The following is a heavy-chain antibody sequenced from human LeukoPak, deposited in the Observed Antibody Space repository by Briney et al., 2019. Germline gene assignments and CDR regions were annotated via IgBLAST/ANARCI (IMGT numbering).Heavy chain of an antibody. CDR3: ARGGAYGSGSYFPFDY. J-gene: IGHJ4*02. CDR2: INHSGST. D-gene: IGHD3-10*01. CDR1: GGSISSYY. V-gene: IGHV4-34*01. Sequence: SETLSLTCTVSGGSISSYYWSWLRQPPGKGLEWVGEINHSGSTNYNPSLKSRVTISVDTSKNQFSLKLSSVTAADTAVYYCARGGAYGSGSYFPFDYWGQGTLVTVSS.